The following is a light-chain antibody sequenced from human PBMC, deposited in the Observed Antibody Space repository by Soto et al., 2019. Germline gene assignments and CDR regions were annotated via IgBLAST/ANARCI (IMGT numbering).Light chain of an antibody. CDR3: QQSDNWPRT. CDR1: QSVSSN. V-gene: IGKV3-15*01. J-gene: IGKJ1*01. Sequence: EIVMTQSPATLSVSPGERATLSCRASQSVSSNLAWYQQKPGQAPRLLIYGASARATDTPARFSGSGSGTEFTLTISSLWSEDFAVYYCQQSDNWPRTFGQGTKVEIK. CDR2: GAS.